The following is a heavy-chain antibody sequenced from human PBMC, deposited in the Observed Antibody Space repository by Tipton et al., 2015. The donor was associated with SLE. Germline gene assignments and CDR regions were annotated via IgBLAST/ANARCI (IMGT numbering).Heavy chain of an antibody. CDR2: ISTTGNTI. CDR1: GFIFSDCY. V-gene: IGHV3-11*04. J-gene: IGHJ4*02. Sequence: SLRLSCAASGFIFSDCYMAWIRQAPGKGLEWVSYISTTGNTIYYADSVKGRFSISRDNAKNSLFLQMSGLRADDTAVYHCARDPNHDNYFDYWGQGSLVTVSS. CDR3: ARDPNHDNYFDY.